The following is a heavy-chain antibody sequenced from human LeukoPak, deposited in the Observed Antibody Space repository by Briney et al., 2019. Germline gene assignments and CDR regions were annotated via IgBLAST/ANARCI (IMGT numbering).Heavy chain of an antibody. V-gene: IGHV3-23*01. CDR1: GFTFSSYA. CDR3: AKDPRRFTIFGVSPYYFDY. CDR2: ISGSGGST. Sequence: GGSLRLSCAASGFTFSSYAMYWVRQAPGKGLEWVSAISGSGGSTYYADSVKGRFTISRDNSKNTLYLQMNSLRAEDTAVYYCAKDPRRFTIFGVSPYYFDYWGQGTLVTVSS. J-gene: IGHJ4*02. D-gene: IGHD3-3*01.